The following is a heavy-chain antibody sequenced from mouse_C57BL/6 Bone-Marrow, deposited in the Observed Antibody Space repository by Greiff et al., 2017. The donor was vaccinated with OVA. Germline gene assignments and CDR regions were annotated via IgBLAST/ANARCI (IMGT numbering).Heavy chain of an antibody. CDR3: ATYGNYVGAMDY. J-gene: IGHJ4*01. CDR2: FHPYNDDT. CDR1: GYTFTTYP. Sequence: VNLVESGAELVKPGASVKMSCKASGYTFTTYPIEWMKQNHGKSLEWIGNFHPYNDDTKYNEKFKGKATLTVEKSSSTVYLELSRLTSDDSAVYYCATYGNYVGAMDYWGQGTSVTVSS. D-gene: IGHD2-1*01. V-gene: IGHV1-47*01.